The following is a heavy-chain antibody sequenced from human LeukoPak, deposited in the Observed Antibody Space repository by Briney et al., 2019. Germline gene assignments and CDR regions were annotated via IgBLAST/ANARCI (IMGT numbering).Heavy chain of an antibody. V-gene: IGHV3-30*02. CDR1: GFTFSTFG. Sequence: PGGSLRLSCAASGFTFSTFGMHWIRQAPGKGLEWVAFIRYDGTNKQYLDSVKARFTISRDNSNNMLYLQMNSLRPEDTGVYYCAKDQAFGDYFESWGQGTLVTVSS. D-gene: IGHD2-21*02. CDR3: AKDQAFGDYFES. CDR2: IRYDGTNK. J-gene: IGHJ5*01.